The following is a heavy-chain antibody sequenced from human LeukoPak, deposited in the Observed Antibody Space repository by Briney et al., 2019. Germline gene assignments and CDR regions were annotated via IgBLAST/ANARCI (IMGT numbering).Heavy chain of an antibody. CDR2: IIPIFGTA. D-gene: IGHD1-14*01. CDR1: GGTFSSYA. V-gene: IGHV1-69*13. Sequence: WASVKVSCKASGGTFSSYAISWVRQAPGQGLEWMGGIIPIFGTANYAQKFQGRVAITADESTSTAYMELSSLRSEDTAVYYCACRTSGFDYWGQGTLVTVSS. J-gene: IGHJ4*02. CDR3: ACRTSGFDY.